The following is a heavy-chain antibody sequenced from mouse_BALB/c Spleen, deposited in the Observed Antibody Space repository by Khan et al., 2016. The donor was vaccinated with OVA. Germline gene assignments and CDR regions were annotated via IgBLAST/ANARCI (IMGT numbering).Heavy chain of an antibody. Sequence: QIQLVQSGPEPKKPGETVKISCKASGYTFTNHGMNWVKQAPGKGLKWMGWINTYTGEPTYADDFKGRFAFSLETPASTSYLQINNHKKEKMTTYFCARVYWYFDVWGAGTTVTVSS. CDR1: GYTFTNHG. CDR3: ARVYWYFDV. J-gene: IGHJ1*01. V-gene: IGHV9-1*02. CDR2: INTYTGEP.